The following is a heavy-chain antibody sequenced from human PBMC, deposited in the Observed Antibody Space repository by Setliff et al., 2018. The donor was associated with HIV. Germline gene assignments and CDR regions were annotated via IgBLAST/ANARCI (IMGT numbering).Heavy chain of an antibody. CDR3: AKSLGLLKEGFDP. Sequence: GGSLRLSCAAFGFTFSSYAMVWVRQAPGKGPEWISAISASGDGTFYADSVKGRFTISRDNSKNTLYLQMNSLRAEDTAIYYCAKSLGLLKEGFDPWGQGTLVTVSS. CDR1: GFTFSSYA. V-gene: IGHV3-23*01. D-gene: IGHD2-21*01. CDR2: ISASGDGT. J-gene: IGHJ5*02.